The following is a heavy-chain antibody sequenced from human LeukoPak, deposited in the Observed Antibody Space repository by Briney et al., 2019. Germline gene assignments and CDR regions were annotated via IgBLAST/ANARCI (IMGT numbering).Heavy chain of an antibody. V-gene: IGHV4-59*08. Sequence: SETLSLTCTVSGGSISSYYWSWIRQPPGKGLEWIGYIYYSGSTNYNPSLKSRVTISVDTSKNQFSLKLSSVTAADTAVYYCARHSERWLGAFDIWGQGTMVTVSS. CDR2: IYYSGST. CDR3: ARHSERWLGAFDI. D-gene: IGHD6-19*01. J-gene: IGHJ3*02. CDR1: GGSISSYY.